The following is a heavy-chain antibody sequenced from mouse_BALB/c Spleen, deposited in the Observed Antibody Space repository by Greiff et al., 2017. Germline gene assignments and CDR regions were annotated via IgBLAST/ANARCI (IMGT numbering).Heavy chain of an antibody. J-gene: IGHJ2*01. CDR1: GFNIKDTY. Sequence: VQLQQSGAELVKPGASVKLSCTASGFNIKDTYMHWVKQRPEQGLEWIGRIDPANGNTKYDPKFQGKATITADTSSTTAYLQLSSLTSEDTAVYYCAGEEGYDYFDYWGQGTTLTVSS. CDR2: IDPANGNT. V-gene: IGHV14-3*02. CDR3: AGEEGYDYFDY. D-gene: IGHD2-2*01.